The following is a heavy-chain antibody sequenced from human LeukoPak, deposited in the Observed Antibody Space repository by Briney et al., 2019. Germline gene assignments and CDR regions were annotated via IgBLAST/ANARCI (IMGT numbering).Heavy chain of an antibody. Sequence: ASVKVSCKASGYTFTSYGISWVRQAPGQGLEWMGWISAYNGNTNYAQKLQGRVTMTTDTSTSTAYMELRSLRSDDTAVYYCAKDQVWLATYYFDYWGQGTLVTVSS. CDR1: GYTFTSYG. CDR3: AKDQVWLATYYFDY. CDR2: ISAYNGNT. D-gene: IGHD6-19*01. J-gene: IGHJ4*02. V-gene: IGHV1-18*01.